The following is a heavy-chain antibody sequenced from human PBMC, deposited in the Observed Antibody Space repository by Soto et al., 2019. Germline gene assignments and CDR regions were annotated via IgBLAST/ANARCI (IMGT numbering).Heavy chain of an antibody. J-gene: IGHJ4*02. D-gene: IGHD2-15*01. CDR3: ARSDIVVVVAATFFDY. CDR1: GFTFSSYA. CDR2: ISGSGGST. V-gene: IGHV3-23*01. Sequence: PGGSLRLSCAASGFTFSSYAMSWVRQAPGKGLEWVSAISGSGGSTYYADSVKGRFTISRDNSKNTLYLQMNSLRAEDTAVYYCARSDIVVVVAATFFDYWGQGTLVTVSS.